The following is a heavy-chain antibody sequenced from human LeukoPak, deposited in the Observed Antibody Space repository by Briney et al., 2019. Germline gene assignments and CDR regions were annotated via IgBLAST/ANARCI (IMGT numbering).Heavy chain of an antibody. J-gene: IGHJ6*02. Sequence: GASVRVSCKASGYTFTSYDINWVRQATGQGLEWMGWMNPNSGNTGYAQKFQGRVTMTRNTSISTAYMELSSLRSEDTAVYYCARGLGSYFDYYYYGMDVWGQGTTVTVPS. CDR3: ARGLGSYFDYYYYGMDV. V-gene: IGHV1-8*01. CDR1: GYTFTSYD. CDR2: MNPNSGNT. D-gene: IGHD1-26*01.